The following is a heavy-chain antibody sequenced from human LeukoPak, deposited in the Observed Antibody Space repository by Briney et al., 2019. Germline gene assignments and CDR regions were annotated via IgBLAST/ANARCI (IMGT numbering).Heavy chain of an antibody. CDR1: GYTFTGYY. CDR3: AREDPFGVVDY. J-gene: IGHJ4*02. CDR2: INPNSGGT. V-gene: IGHV1-2*02. Sequence: ASLKVSCKSSGYTFTGYYLHWVRQAPGQGLEWMGWINPNSGGTNYAQKFQGRVTMTRDTSISTAYMELSRLRSDDTAVYYCAREDPFGVVDYWGQGTLVTVSS. D-gene: IGHD3-3*01.